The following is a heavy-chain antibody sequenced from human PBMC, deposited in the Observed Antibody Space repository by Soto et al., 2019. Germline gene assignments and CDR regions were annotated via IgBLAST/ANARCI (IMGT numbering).Heavy chain of an antibody. D-gene: IGHD6-19*01. CDR3: AGGQRSGWYRGGEYYFDY. CDR2: INPSGGST. J-gene: IGHJ4*02. CDR1: GYTFTSYY. Sequence: QVQLVQSGAEVKKPGASVKVSCKASGYTFTSYYMHWVRQAPGQGLEWMGIINPSGGSTSYAQKFQGRVTMTRDTSTSTVNMELSGRGAEDTAVYYGAGGQRSGWYRGGEYYFDYWGQGTLVTVSS. V-gene: IGHV1-46*01.